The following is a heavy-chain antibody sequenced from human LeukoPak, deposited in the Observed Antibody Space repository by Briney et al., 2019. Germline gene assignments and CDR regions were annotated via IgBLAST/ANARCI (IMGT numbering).Heavy chain of an antibody. CDR2: IYSGSSA. CDR1: GFTFSSYW. V-gene: IGHV3-53*01. D-gene: IGHD3-3*01. Sequence: GGSLRLSCAASGFTFSSYWMNWARQAPGKGLEWVSVIYSGSSAYYADSVKGRFTISRDNSKNTLYLQMNSLRAEDTGVYYCARVVRFLEWLPRFGSYFDYWGQGTLVTVSS. J-gene: IGHJ4*02. CDR3: ARVVRFLEWLPRFGSYFDY.